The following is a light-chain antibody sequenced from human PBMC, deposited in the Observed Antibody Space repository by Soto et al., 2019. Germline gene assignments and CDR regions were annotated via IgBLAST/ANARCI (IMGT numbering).Light chain of an antibody. Sequence: DIQMTQSPSSLSASVGDRVTITCRARQRIGTYLNWYQQKPGKAPKVLIYEVSKLQYRVPSRFSGGGSGTDFTLTIRGLQPEDFATYYCQQSYNTVRTFGQGTKLEI. CDR3: QQSYNTVRT. CDR1: QRIGTY. V-gene: IGKV1-39*01. CDR2: EVS. J-gene: IGKJ2*02.